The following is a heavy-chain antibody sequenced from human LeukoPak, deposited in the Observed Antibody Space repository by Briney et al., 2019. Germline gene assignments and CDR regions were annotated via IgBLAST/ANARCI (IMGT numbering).Heavy chain of an antibody. CDR2: IYDRGST. V-gene: IGHV4-59*11. J-gene: IGHJ5*02. CDR3: AKIEVGRFDP. Sequence: SETLSLTCTVTGASISSHYWCWIRQTPGTGLKWIGDIYDRGSTTYNPSLKSRVSISVDTSRNQFSLNLRSVTAADTAVYYYAKIEVGRFDPWGQGTLVTVSS. CDR1: GASISSHY. D-gene: IGHD1-26*01.